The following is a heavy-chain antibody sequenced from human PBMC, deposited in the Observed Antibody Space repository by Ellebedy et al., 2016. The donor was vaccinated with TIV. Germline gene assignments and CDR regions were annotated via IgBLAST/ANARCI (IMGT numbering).Heavy chain of an antibody. CDR2: INSDGSST. Sequence: GGSLRLSCAASGFTFDDYAMHWVRQAPGKGLVWVSRINSDGSSTSYADSVKGRFTISRDNARNTLYLQMNSLRTEDTAVYYCASPTSPYFHYGMDVWGQGTTVTVSS. CDR1: GFTFDDYA. J-gene: IGHJ6*02. CDR3: ASPTSPYFHYGMDV. V-gene: IGHV3-74*01. D-gene: IGHD1-1*01.